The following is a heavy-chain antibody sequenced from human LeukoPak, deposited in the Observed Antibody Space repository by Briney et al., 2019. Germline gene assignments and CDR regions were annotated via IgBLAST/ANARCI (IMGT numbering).Heavy chain of an antibody. D-gene: IGHD2-2*01. CDR3: ARDIVVVPAAPGFNYFDY. J-gene: IGHJ4*02. V-gene: IGHV7-4-1*02. Sequence: ASVKVSCKASGGTFSSYAISWVRQAPGQGLEWMGWINTNTGNPTYAQGFTGRFVSSLDTSVSTAYLQISSLKAEDTAVYYCARDIVVVPAAPGFNYFDYWGQGTLVTVSS. CDR1: GGTFSSYA. CDR2: INTNTGNP.